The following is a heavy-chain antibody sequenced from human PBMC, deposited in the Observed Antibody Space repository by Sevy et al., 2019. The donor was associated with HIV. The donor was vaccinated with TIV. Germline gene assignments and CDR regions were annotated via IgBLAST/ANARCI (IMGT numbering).Heavy chain of an antibody. V-gene: IGHV3-11*01. D-gene: IGHD6-19*01. J-gene: IGHJ4*02. Sequence: GGSLRLSCAASGFTFSDYYMSWIRQAPGKGLEWFSYISSSGSTLYYADSVKGRFTISRDNATNSLYLQMNSLRAEDTAVYYCARAEKKQWLHDWGQGTLVTVSS. CDR2: ISSSGSTL. CDR3: ARAEKKQWLHD. CDR1: GFTFSDYY.